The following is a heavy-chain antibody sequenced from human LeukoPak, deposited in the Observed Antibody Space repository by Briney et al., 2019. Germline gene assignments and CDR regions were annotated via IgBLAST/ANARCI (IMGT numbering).Heavy chain of an antibody. V-gene: IGHV1-18*01. CDR2: ISASNGNT. D-gene: IGHD3-22*01. J-gene: IGHJ4*02. CDR1: GYTFTSYG. CDR3: ARCLKNYYDSSGYTWGYYFDY. Sequence: ASVKVSCKASGYTFTSYGISWVRQAPGQGLEWMGWISASNGNTNYAQKLQGRVTMTTDTSTSTAYMELRSLRSDDTAVYYCARCLKNYYDSSGYTWGYYFDYWGQGTLVTVSS.